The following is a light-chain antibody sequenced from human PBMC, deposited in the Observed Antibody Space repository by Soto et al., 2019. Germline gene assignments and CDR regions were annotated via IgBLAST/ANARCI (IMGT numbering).Light chain of an antibody. Sequence: DIQMTQSPSTLSASVGDRVTITCRASQSISSRLAWYQQKPGKAPKLLIYKASSLESGVPSRFSGSGSGTEFTLTISSLQPDDFATHYCQQYNSYPYTFGQGTKLEIK. V-gene: IGKV1-5*03. J-gene: IGKJ2*01. CDR2: KAS. CDR1: QSISSR. CDR3: QQYNSYPYT.